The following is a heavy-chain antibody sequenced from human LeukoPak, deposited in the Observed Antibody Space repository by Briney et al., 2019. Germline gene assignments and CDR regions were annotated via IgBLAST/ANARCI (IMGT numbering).Heavy chain of an antibody. D-gene: IGHD3-10*01. J-gene: IGHJ4*02. Sequence: SGTLSLTCTVSGGSISSYYWSWIRQPAGKGLEWIGRIYTSGSTNYNPSLKSRVTMSVATSKNQSSLKLSSVTAADTAVYYCARDGYGSGRLPGDWGQGTLVTVSS. CDR1: GGSISSYY. V-gene: IGHV4-4*07. CDR2: IYTSGST. CDR3: ARDGYGSGRLPGD.